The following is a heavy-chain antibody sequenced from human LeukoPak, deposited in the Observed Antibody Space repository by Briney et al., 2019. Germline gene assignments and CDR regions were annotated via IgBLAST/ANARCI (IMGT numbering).Heavy chain of an antibody. J-gene: IGHJ4*02. Sequence: AGGSLRLSCAASGFTVSSSYMSWVRQAPGKGLEWVSVIYSGGSTYYADSVKGRFTISRDNSKNTLYLQMYSLRAEDTAVYYCARVNGGDRYFDYWGQGTLVTVSS. V-gene: IGHV3-53*01. CDR1: GFTVSSSY. D-gene: IGHD2-21*02. CDR2: IYSGGST. CDR3: ARVNGGDRYFDY.